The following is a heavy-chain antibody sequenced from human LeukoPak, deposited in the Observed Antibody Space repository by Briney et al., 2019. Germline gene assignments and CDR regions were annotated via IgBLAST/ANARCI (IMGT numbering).Heavy chain of an antibody. CDR2: ISYSGST. Sequence: SETLSLTCTVSGGSMNNYYWSWVRQSPEKGLEWIGYISYSGSTNSNPSLKSRVTISPDTSKNQFSLKLTSVTAADTAVYYCASQKLLWFGELSYFDYWGQGTLVTVSS. D-gene: IGHD3-10*01. CDR1: GGSMNNYY. CDR3: ASQKLLWFGELSYFDY. J-gene: IGHJ4*02. V-gene: IGHV4-59*01.